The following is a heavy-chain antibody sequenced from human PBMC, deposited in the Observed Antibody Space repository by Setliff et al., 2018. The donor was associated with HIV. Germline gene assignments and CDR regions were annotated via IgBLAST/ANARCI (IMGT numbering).Heavy chain of an antibody. CDR3: ASEAWTSYRSSSGYYYYYMDV. D-gene: IGHD6-6*01. V-gene: IGHV4-61*01. CDR2: IYYSGTT. Sequence: SETLSLTCTVSGDSVSSVSYYWSWIRQPPGKGLEWIGYIYYSGTTKYNPSLKSRVTISVDTSKNQLSLKLSSVTAADTAVYYCASEAWTSYRSSSGYYYYYMDVWGKGTRSPSP. J-gene: IGHJ6*03. CDR1: GDSVSSVSYY.